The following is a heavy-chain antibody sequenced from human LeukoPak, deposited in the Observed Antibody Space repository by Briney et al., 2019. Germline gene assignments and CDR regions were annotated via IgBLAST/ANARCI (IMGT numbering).Heavy chain of an antibody. D-gene: IGHD5-18*01. CDR3: AGSPGGYSYGQFDY. CDR1: GGSISSYY. Sequence: PSETLSLTCTVSGGSISSYYWSWIRQPPGKGLEWIGYIYYSGRTNYNPSLKSRVTISVDTSKNQFSLKLSSVTAADTAVYYCAGSPGGYSYGQFDYWGQGTLVTVSS. J-gene: IGHJ4*02. V-gene: IGHV4-59*01. CDR2: IYYSGRT.